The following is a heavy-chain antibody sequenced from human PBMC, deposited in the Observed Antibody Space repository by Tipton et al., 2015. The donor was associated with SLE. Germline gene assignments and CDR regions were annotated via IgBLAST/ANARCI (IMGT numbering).Heavy chain of an antibody. Sequence: TLSLTCTVSGGSISSYYWSWIRQPPGKGLEWIGYIYYSGSTNYNPSLKSRVTISVDTSKNQFSLKLSSVTAADTAVYYCARHPNYDFWSGPGDYWGQGTLVTVSS. CDR1: GGSISSYY. CDR3: ARHPNYDFWSGPGDY. D-gene: IGHD3-3*01. J-gene: IGHJ4*02. V-gene: IGHV4-59*01. CDR2: IYYSGST.